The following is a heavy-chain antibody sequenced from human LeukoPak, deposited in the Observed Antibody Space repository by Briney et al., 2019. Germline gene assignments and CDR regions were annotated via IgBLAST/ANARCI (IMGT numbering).Heavy chain of an antibody. V-gene: IGHV3-11*04. CDR3: ARSGKIYFDWLLDY. CDR1: GFTFSDYY. CDR2: IGRSGTTI. D-gene: IGHD3-9*01. J-gene: IGHJ4*02. Sequence: GGSLRLSCAASGFTFSDYYMSWIRQVPGKGLEWVSYIGRSGTTIHYADSVKGRFTISWDNAKKSLYLQMDSLRAEDTAVYYCARSGKIYFDWLLDYWGQGTLVTVSS.